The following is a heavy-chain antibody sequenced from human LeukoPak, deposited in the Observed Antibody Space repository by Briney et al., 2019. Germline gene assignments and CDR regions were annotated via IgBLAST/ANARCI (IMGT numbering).Heavy chain of an antibody. J-gene: IGHJ4*02. V-gene: IGHV3-23*01. Sequence: GGSLRLSCAASGLTFRNYAMSWVRQAPGKGLEWVSVICANDGNTYYADAVKGRFTISRDNSKDTLCLQMDSLRAEDTAVYYCAKGSGSSCYSPCDYWGQGILVTVSS. CDR1: GLTFRNYA. D-gene: IGHD2-15*01. CDR2: ICANDGNT. CDR3: AKGSGSSCYSPCDY.